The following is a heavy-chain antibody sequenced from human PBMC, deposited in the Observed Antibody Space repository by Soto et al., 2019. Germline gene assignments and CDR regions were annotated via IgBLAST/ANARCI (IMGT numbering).Heavy chain of an antibody. J-gene: IGHJ4*02. CDR3: AKFTEPGYSSIWYYFEY. V-gene: IGHV3-21*06. CDR2: ISSRSTNI. D-gene: IGHD6-19*01. Sequence: XRSRVGSGFTLSVYSRAWVRQAPGRCLEWVASISSRSTNIDYADSVKGRFTISRDNAKNLVSLQMSSLRGEDTALYYCAKFTEPGYSSIWYYFEYWGQGTPVTVSS. CDR1: GFTLSVYS.